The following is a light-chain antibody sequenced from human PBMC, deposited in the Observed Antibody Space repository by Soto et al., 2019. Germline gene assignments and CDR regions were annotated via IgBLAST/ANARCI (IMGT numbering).Light chain of an antibody. CDR2: NNN. CDR1: CSNIGAGYD. Sequence: QSVLTQPPSVSGAPGQRVTISCTGSCSNIGAGYDVHWYQRLPGTAPKVLIYNNNNRPSGVPDRFSGSKSGTSASLAITGLQAEDEADYYCQSYDSSLSGSYVFGTRTKLTVL. J-gene: IGLJ1*01. V-gene: IGLV1-40*01. CDR3: QSYDSSLSGSYV.